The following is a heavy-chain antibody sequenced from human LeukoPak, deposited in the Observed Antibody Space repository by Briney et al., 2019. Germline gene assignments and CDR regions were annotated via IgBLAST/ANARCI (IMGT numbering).Heavy chain of an antibody. CDR2: IRYDGTNK. CDR1: GFTFSNYG. V-gene: IGHV3-30*02. CDR3: ATFPYYFDSSGSYYFDF. D-gene: IGHD3-22*01. Sequence: PGGSLRLSCAASGFTFSNYGIHWVRQAPGKGLEWVAFIRYDGTNKYYADSVKGRFTISRDNSKNTLYLQMNSLRAEDTAVFYCATFPYYFDSSGSYYFDFWGQGTLVTVSS. J-gene: IGHJ4*02.